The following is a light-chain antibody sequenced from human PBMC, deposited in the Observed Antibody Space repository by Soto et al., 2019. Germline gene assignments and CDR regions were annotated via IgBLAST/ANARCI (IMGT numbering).Light chain of an antibody. Sequence: EIGLTQSPGTLSLSPGERATLSCRASQSVSSSYLAWYQQKPGQAPRLLIYGTSSRATAIPDRFSGSGSGTDFTLTISRLEPEDFAVYYCQQYGSPSWTFGQGTKVEIK. CDR1: QSVSSSY. CDR3: QQYGSPSWT. V-gene: IGKV3-20*01. J-gene: IGKJ1*01. CDR2: GTS.